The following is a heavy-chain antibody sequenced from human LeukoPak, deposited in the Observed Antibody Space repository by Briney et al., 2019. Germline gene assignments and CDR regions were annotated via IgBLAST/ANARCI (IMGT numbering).Heavy chain of an antibody. CDR3: TTGPGNSGY. D-gene: IGHD4-23*01. CDR1: GFTFGDQA. CDR2: IRSSPYGATT. J-gene: IGHJ4*02. V-gene: IGHV3-49*03. Sequence: GGSLRLSCSASGFTFGDQAMTWFRQAPGKGLEWIGFIRSSPYGATTESAASVKGRFTISRDDSKSIAYLQMDSLKTEDTAVYYCTTGPGNSGYWGQGTLVTVSS.